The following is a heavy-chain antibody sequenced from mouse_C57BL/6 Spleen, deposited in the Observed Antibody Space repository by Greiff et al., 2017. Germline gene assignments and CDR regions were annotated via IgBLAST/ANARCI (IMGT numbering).Heavy chain of an antibody. D-gene: IGHD3-2*02. V-gene: IGHV1-50*01. CDR3: ARLSSGYVAWFAY. CDR1: GYTFTSYW. CDR2: IDPSDSYT. J-gene: IGHJ3*01. Sequence: QVQLQQPGAELVKPGASVKLSCKASGYTFTSYWMQWVNQRPGQGLEWIGEIDPSDSYTNYNQKFKGKATLTVDTSSSTAYMQLSSLTSEDSAVYYCARLSSGYVAWFAYWGQGTLVTVSA.